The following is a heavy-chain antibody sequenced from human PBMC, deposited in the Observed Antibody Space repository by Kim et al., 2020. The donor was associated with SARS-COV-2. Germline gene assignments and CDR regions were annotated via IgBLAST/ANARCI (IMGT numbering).Heavy chain of an antibody. V-gene: IGHV4-34*01. CDR2: INHSGST. J-gene: IGHJ6*02. CDR1: GGSFSGYY. D-gene: IGHD6-13*01. Sequence: SETLSLTCAVYGGSFSGYYWSWIRQPPGKGLEWIGEINHSGSTNYNPSLKSRVTISVDTSKNQFSLKLSSVTAADTAVYYCARLTLGSSYWNHYYYYGMDVWGQGTTVTVSS. CDR3: ARLTLGSSYWNHYYYYGMDV.